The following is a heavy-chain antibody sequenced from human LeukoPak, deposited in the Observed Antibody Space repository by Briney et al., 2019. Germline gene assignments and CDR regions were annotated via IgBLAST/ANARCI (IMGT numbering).Heavy chain of an antibody. V-gene: IGHV3-21*01. CDR3: ARAPIVVAYYFDY. D-gene: IGHD2-2*01. CDR1: GFTFSSYS. J-gene: IGHJ4*02. CDR2: ISSSSSYI. Sequence: PGGSVRLSCAASGFTFSSYSMNWVRQAPGKGLEWVSSISSSSSYIYYADSVKGRFTISRDNAKNSLYLQMNSLRAEDTAVYYCARAPIVVAYYFDYWGQGTLVTVSS.